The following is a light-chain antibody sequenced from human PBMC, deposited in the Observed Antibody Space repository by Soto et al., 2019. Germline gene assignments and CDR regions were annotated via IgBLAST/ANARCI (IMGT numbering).Light chain of an antibody. J-gene: IGKJ1*01. CDR3: HQYQT. Sequence: DSVMCRARESLSVSLVERGTINCKSSQSVLYRSNNKNYLACDQQKPGQPPKLLIYWASTRESGVTDRFSGSGSGTAFNLTVRSMQAEDVAVYYCHQYQTCGQGTKVDIK. CDR2: WAS. V-gene: IGKV4-1*01. CDR1: QSVLYRSNNKNY.